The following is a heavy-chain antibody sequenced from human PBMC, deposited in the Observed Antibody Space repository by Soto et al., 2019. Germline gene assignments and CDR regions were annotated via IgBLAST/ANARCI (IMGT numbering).Heavy chain of an antibody. J-gene: IGHJ6*03. D-gene: IGHD6-13*01. V-gene: IGHV1-8*01. CDR3: ARTGAYSSSWYPPYYYYYYMDV. Sequence: QVQLVQSGAEVQKPGASVKVSCKASGYTFTSYDINWVRQATGQGLEWMGWMNPNSGNTGYAQKFQGRVTMTRNTSISTAYMELSSLRSEDTAVYYCARTGAYSSSWYPPYYYYYYMDVWGKGTTVTVSS. CDR1: GYTFTSYD. CDR2: MNPNSGNT.